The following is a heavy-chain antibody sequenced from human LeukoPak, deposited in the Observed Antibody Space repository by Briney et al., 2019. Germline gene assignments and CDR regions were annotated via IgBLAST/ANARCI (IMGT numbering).Heavy chain of an antibody. Sequence: GGSLRLSCAASRFTFSSYAMHWVRQAPGKGLEWVAVISYDGSNKYYADSVKGRFTISRDNSKNTLYLQMNSLRAEDTAVYYCAKDSTSGALYVGATYDYWGQGTLVTVSS. CDR2: ISYDGSNK. V-gene: IGHV3-30*04. CDR3: AKDSTSGALYVGATYDY. D-gene: IGHD1-26*01. J-gene: IGHJ4*02. CDR1: RFTFSSYA.